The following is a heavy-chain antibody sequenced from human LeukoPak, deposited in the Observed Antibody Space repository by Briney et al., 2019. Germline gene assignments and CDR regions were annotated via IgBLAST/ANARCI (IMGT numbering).Heavy chain of an antibody. V-gene: IGHV4-34*01. CDR3: ARASYSSAWYGDATL. CDR1: GGSFSGYY. J-gene: IGHJ4*02. CDR2: INHSGST. Sequence: SETLSLTCAVYGGSFSGYYWSWIRQPPGKGLEWIGEINHSGSTNYNPSLKSRVTISVDTSKNQFSLRLSSVTAADTAVYYCARASYSSAWYGDATLWGQGTPVTVPS. D-gene: IGHD6-19*01.